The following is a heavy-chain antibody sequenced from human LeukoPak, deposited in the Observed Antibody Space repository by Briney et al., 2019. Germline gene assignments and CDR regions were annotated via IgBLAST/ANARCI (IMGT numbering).Heavy chain of an antibody. Sequence: GASVKVSCKASGYTFTSYAMHWVRQAPGQRLEWMGWINAGNGNTKYSQKFQGRVTNTRDTSASTAYMELSSLRSEDTAVYYCARYTIAFSSSWYADYWGLGTLVTVSS. CDR3: ARYTIAFSSSWYADY. CDR2: INAGNGNT. CDR1: GYTFTSYA. V-gene: IGHV1-3*01. D-gene: IGHD6-13*01. J-gene: IGHJ4*02.